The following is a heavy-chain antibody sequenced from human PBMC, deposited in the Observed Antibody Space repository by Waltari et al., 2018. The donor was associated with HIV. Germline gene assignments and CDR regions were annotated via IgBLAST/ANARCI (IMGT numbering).Heavy chain of an antibody. CDR3: AKVEYSSSSGEN. CDR1: GFTFSSYA. Sequence: EVQLLESGGGLVQPGGSLRLSCAASGFTFSSYAMSWVRQAPGKGLEWDSAISGIGGSTYYADSVKGRFTISRDNSKNTLYLQMNSLRAEDTAVYYCAKVEYSSSSGENWGQGTLVTVSS. D-gene: IGHD6-6*01. J-gene: IGHJ4*02. V-gene: IGHV3-23*01. CDR2: ISGIGGST.